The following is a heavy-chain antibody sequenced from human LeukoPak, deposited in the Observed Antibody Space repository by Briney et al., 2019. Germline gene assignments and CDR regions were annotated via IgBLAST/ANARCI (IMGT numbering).Heavy chain of an antibody. J-gene: IGHJ5*02. CDR1: GFTFGSYS. V-gene: IGHV3-21*01. D-gene: IGHD6-6*01. CDR3: ASEGAARRNWFDP. CDR2: ISSSSSYL. Sequence: GGSLRLSCAASGFTFGSYSMNWVRQAPGKGLEWVSSISSSSSYLYYADSVKGRFTISRDNAKNSLYLQMNSLRAEDTAVYYCASEGAARRNWFDPWGQGTLVTVSS.